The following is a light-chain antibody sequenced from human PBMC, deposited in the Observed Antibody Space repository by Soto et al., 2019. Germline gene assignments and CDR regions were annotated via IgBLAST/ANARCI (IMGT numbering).Light chain of an antibody. CDR1: SGHSDYG. CDR3: QAWDTVVV. V-gene: IGLV4-69*01. Sequence: QLVLTQSPSASASLGASVKLTCTLSSGHSDYGIAWHQQQPDKCPRYLMKLHRDGSPNKGDGIPDRFSGSSCGAESYLIISSLQSDDAAAYYCQAWDTVVVFGGGTKLTVL. J-gene: IGLJ2*01. CDR2: LHRDGSP.